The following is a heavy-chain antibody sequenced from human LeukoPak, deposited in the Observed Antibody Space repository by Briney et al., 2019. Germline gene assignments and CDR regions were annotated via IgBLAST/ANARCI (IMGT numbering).Heavy chain of an antibody. CDR1: GFTVSSNY. D-gene: IGHD2-8*02. CDR2: ISSSGSTI. Sequence: GGSLRLSCAASGFTVSSNYMSWVRQAPGKGLEWVSYISSSGSTIYYADSVKGRFTISRDNAKNSLYLQMNSLRAEDTAVYYCARDGAPWSPDYWGQGTLVTVSS. CDR3: ARDGAPWSPDY. J-gene: IGHJ4*02. V-gene: IGHV3-11*04.